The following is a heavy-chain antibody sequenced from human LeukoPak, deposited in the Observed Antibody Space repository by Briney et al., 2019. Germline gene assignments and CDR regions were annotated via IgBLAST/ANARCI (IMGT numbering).Heavy chain of an antibody. CDR2: IIPILGIA. Sequence: ASVKVSCKAPGGTFSSYAISWVRQAPGQGLEWMGRIIPILGIANYAQKYQGRVTITADKSTSTAYMELSSLRSEDTAVYYCASSSGSYYNDYWGQGTLVTVSS. CDR1: GGTFSSYA. D-gene: IGHD3-10*01. CDR3: ASSSGSYYNDY. J-gene: IGHJ4*02. V-gene: IGHV1-69*04.